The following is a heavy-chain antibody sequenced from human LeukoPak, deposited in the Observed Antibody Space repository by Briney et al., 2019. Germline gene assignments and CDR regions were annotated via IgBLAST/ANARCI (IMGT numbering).Heavy chain of an antibody. D-gene: IGHD2-15*01. Sequence: GGSLRLSCAASGFTFSSYAMHWVRQAPGKGLQWVAVISYDGSNKYYADSVKGRFTISRDNSKNTVYLQMNSLRAGDTAMYYCARPDIVVVISPRGYMDVWGKGTTVTVSS. CDR1: GFTFSSYA. V-gene: IGHV3-30*04. CDR2: ISYDGSNK. J-gene: IGHJ6*03. CDR3: ARPDIVVVISPRGYMDV.